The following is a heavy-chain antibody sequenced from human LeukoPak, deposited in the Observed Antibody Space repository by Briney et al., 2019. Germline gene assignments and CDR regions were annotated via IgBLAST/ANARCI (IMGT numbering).Heavy chain of an antibody. D-gene: IGHD3-10*01. V-gene: IGHV4-39*01. J-gene: IGHJ6*02. CDR3: ARVNTLVRGAYYYSYYGMDV. CDR1: GGSIGSSGYY. Sequence: SETLSLTCTVSGGSIGSSGYYWGWIRQPPGKGLEWIGTINYSGSTYYNPSLNSRVTISLDTSKNQFSLKLSSVTAADTAVYYCARVNTLVRGAYYYSYYGMDVWGQGTTVTVSS. CDR2: INYSGST.